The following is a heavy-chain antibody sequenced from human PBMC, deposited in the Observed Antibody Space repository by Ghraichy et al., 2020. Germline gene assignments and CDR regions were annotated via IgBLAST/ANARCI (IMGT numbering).Heavy chain of an antibody. CDR2: ISGSGGST. J-gene: IGHJ4*02. CDR1: GFTFSSYA. D-gene: IGHD3-22*01. V-gene: IGHV3-23*01. Sequence: GGSLRLSCAASGFTFSSYAMNWVRQAPGKGLELVSAISGSGGSTYYADSVKGRFSIFRDNSKNTLYLQMNSLRAEDTAVYYCAKDRGYYPSYYFDYWGQGTLVTVSS. CDR3: AKDRGYYPSYYFDY.